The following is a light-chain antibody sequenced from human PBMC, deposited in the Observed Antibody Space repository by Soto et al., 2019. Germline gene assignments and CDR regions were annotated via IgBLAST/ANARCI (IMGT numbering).Light chain of an antibody. CDR1: QGNSNY. J-gene: IGKJ4*01. CDR2: AAS. Sequence: DIQMTQSPSSLSASVGDRVTITCRASQGNSNYLAWYQQKPGKVPKLLIYAASTLQSGVPSRFSGSGSGTDCTLTISSLQPEDVATYYCQKYNSAPLTFGGGTKVEIK. CDR3: QKYNSAPLT. V-gene: IGKV1-27*01.